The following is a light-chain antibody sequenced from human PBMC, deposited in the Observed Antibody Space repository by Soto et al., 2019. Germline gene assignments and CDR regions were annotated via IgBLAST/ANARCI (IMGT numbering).Light chain of an antibody. CDR3: SDYGGSPRT. Sequence: EIVLTQSPGTLSLSPGERATLSCTASQSVSSIYLACYEQKPAQAPRLLIYGSSSRATGIPDRFSGSGFGTAFTLTISSLEPDGFPVDYCSDYGGSPRTFGQVTKVYIK. V-gene: IGKV3-20*01. J-gene: IGKJ1*01. CDR2: GSS. CDR1: QSVSSIY.